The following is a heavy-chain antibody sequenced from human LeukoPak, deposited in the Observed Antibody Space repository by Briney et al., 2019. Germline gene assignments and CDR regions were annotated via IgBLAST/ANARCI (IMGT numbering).Heavy chain of an antibody. D-gene: IGHD2-15*01. CDR1: GGTFSSYA. V-gene: IGHV1-69*13. J-gene: IGHJ4*02. CDR3: ARGGSSRYFDY. Sequence: GASVKVSCKASGGTFSSYAISWVRQAPGQGLEWMGGIIPIFGTANYAQKFQGRVTITADESTSTAYMELSSLRFEDTAVYYCARGGSSRYFDYWGQGTLVTVSS. CDR2: IIPIFGTA.